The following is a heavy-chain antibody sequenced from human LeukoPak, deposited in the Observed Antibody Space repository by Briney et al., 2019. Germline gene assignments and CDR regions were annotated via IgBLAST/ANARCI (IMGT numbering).Heavy chain of an antibody. Sequence: GGSLRLSCAASGFTFSSYAMSWVRQAPARGLEWVSSLRGNGSTFYADSVKGRFTLSRDESRNTVYFQLNSLRVEDTAVYYCAKASWVSNGDAVLWGQGTLVTVFS. D-gene: IGHD1-1*01. CDR2: LRGNGST. CDR3: AKASWVSNGDAVL. CDR1: GFTFSSYA. J-gene: IGHJ4*02. V-gene: IGHV3-23*01.